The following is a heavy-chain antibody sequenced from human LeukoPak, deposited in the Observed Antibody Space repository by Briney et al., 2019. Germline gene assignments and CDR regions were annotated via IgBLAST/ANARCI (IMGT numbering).Heavy chain of an antibody. D-gene: IGHD4-17*01. J-gene: IGHJ6*03. V-gene: IGHV4-34*01. CDR1: GGSFSGYY. CDR2: INHSGST. CDR3: ARGPDYDYYYYYMDV. Sequence: SETLSLTCAVYGGSFSGYYWSWIRQPPGKGLEWIGEINHSGSTNYNPSLKSRVTISVDTSKNQFSLKLSSVTAADTAVYYCARGPDYDYYYYYMDVWGKGTTVTVSS.